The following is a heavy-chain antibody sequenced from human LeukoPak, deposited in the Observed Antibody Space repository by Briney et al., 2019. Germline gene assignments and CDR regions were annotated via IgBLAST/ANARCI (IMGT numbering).Heavy chain of an antibody. CDR2: ISYSGFT. CDR1: GGSISSGDYY. J-gene: IGHJ5*02. V-gene: IGHV4-31*03. Sequence: SETLSLTCTVSGGSISSGDYYWSWIRQPPGRGLEWIGYISYSGFTYYNPSLKSRVIILVDTSKNQFSLKLNSVTAADTAVYYCARIRDYYSSGTYGNWFDPWGQGTLVTVSS. CDR3: ARIRDYYSSGTYGNWFDP. D-gene: IGHD3-10*01.